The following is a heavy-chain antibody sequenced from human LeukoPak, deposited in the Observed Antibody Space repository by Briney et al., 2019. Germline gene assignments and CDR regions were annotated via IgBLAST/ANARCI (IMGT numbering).Heavy chain of an antibody. CDR3: ARSSGYYYTPLDY. V-gene: IGHV3-33*01. D-gene: IGHD3-22*01. Sequence: GGSLRLSCAASGFTFSNYGMHWVGQAPGKGLNGGAIIWYDGSDKYYADSVKGRFTISRDNSKNTLYLQMNSLRAEDTAVYYCARSSGYYYTPLDYWGQGTLVTVSS. CDR1: GFTFSNYG. CDR2: IWYDGSDK. J-gene: IGHJ4*02.